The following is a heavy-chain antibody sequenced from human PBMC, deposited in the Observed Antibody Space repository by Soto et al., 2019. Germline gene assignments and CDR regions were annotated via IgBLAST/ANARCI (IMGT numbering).Heavy chain of an antibody. J-gene: IGHJ4*02. CDR3: VHRGPVDETGMGFDF. V-gene: IGHV2-5*02. CDR1: GFSLNSRGVG. D-gene: IGHD3-9*01. Sequence: SGPTLVNPTQTLTLTCTFSGFSLNSRGVGVGWVRQPPGKALEWLAIVYWDDDKRYRPSLRSRLSIRKDTPKNQVVLTLTNTDPVDTATYYCVHRGPVDETGMGFDFWGQGSLLTVS. CDR2: VYWDDDK.